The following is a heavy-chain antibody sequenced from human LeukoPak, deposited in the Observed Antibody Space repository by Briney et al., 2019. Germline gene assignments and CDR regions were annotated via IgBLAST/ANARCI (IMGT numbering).Heavy chain of an antibody. CDR2: IYYSGST. V-gene: IGHV4-39*01. CDR3: ARLAYYYDSSGYYLFDY. D-gene: IGHD3-22*01. J-gene: IGHJ4*02. CDR1: GGSIRSSSYY. Sequence: SETLSLTCTVSGGSIRSSSYYWGWIRQPPGKGLEWIGSIYYSGSTYYNPSLKSRVTISVDTSKNQFSLKLSSVTAADTAVYYCARLAYYYDSSGYYLFDYWGQGTLVTVSS.